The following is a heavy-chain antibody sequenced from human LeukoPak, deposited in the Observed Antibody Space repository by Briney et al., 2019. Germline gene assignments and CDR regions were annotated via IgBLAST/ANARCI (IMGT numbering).Heavy chain of an antibody. V-gene: IGHV3-21*01. CDR2: ISGSSSYI. Sequence: GGSLRLSSAASGFTFSSYSMNWVRQAPGKGLEWVSSISGSSSYINYADSVNGRFTISRDNAQNSLFLQLNSLRAEDTAVYYCARDPYSSGWYKDAFDIWGQGTMVTVS. D-gene: IGHD6-19*01. CDR1: GFTFSSYS. J-gene: IGHJ3*02. CDR3: ARDPYSSGWYKDAFDI.